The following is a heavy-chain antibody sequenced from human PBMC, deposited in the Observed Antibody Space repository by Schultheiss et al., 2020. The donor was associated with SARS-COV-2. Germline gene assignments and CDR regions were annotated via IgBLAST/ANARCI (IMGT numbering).Heavy chain of an antibody. V-gene: IGHV1-69*13. CDR3: AKGPWGYSSGWIDY. J-gene: IGHJ4*02. CDR1: GGTFSSYA. D-gene: IGHD6-19*01. CDR2: IIPLFGTA. Sequence: SVKVSCKASGGTFSSYAISWVRQAPGQRLEWVGGIIPLFGTANYAQQFQGRVTITADESTSTAYMELSSLRAEDTAVYYCAKGPWGYSSGWIDYWGQGTLVTVSS.